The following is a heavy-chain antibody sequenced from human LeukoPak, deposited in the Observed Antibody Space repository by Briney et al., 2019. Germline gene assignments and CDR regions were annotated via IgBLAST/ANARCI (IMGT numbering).Heavy chain of an antibody. D-gene: IGHD3-3*01. CDR1: GGSISSYY. Sequence: SETLSLTCTVSGGSISSYYWSWIRQPPGKGLEWIGYIYYSGSTNYNPSLKSRVTISVDTSKNQFSLKLSSVTAADTAVYYCARDSYYDFWSSYSPYWYFDLWGRGTLVTVSS. CDR3: ARDSYYDFWSSYSPYWYFDL. CDR2: IYYSGST. J-gene: IGHJ2*01. V-gene: IGHV4-59*01.